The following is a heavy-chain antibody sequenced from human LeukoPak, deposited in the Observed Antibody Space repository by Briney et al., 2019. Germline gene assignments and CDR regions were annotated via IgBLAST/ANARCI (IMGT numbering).Heavy chain of an antibody. CDR2: IYYSGST. D-gene: IGHD1-7*01. J-gene: IGHJ3*02. CDR1: GGSISSYY. Sequence: PSETLSLTCTVSGGSISSYYWSWIRQPPGKGLEWIGYIYYSGSTNYNPPLKSRVTISVDTSKNQFSLKLSSVTAADTAVYYCARAPPNWNYVNRDAFDIWGQGTMVTVSS. V-gene: IGHV4-59*01. CDR3: ARAPPNWNYVNRDAFDI.